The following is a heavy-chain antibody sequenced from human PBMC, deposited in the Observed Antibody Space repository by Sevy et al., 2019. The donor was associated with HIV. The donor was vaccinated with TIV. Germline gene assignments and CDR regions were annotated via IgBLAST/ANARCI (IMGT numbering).Heavy chain of an antibody. J-gene: IGHJ4*02. CDR3: AMQEDSSGWTRGGY. V-gene: IGHV3-21*01. CDR1: GFTFSSYS. D-gene: IGHD6-19*01. Sequence: GGSLRLSCAASGFTFSSYSMNWVRQAPGKGLEWVSSISSSSSYIYYADSVKGRFTISRDNAKNSLYLQMNSLRAEDTAVYYCAMQEDSSGWTRGGYWGQGTLVTVSS. CDR2: ISSSSSYI.